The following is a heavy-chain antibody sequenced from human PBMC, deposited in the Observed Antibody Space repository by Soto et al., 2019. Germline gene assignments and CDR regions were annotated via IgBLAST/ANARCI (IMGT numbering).Heavy chain of an antibody. D-gene: IGHD3-9*01. CDR2: IIPVFGTA. CDR1: GGSLSNYG. CDR3: ARGDATKIVVTTYYAMDV. J-gene: IGHJ6*02. Sequence: SVKVSCKASGGSLSNYGISWVRQAPGQGLEWMGGIIPVFGTANYAQKFQGRVTITADESTSIVYMDVTSLKSEDTAVYYCARGDATKIVVTTYYAMDVWGQGTTVTISS. V-gene: IGHV1-69*13.